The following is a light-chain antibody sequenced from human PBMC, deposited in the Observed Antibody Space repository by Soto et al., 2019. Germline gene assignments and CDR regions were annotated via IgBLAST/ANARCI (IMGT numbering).Light chain of an antibody. CDR3: SSYAVSNHVV. V-gene: IGLV2-8*01. J-gene: IGLJ2*01. CDR2: EFS. CDR1: RRDVGGYNY. Sequence: QSALIQPPSASGSPGQSVTISCPGSRRDVGGYNYISWYQQHPCKATKLMIYEFSKRPTWVPDRFSRSKFGNTAPLTVARLQAEDEADNYCSSYAVSNHVVFGVWIKLAV.